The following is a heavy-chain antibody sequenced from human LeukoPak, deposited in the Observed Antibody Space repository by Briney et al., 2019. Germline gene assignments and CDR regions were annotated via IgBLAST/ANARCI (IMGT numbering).Heavy chain of an antibody. Sequence: DPSETLSLTCAVYGGSFSGYYWSWIRQPPGKGLEWIGEINHSGSTNYNPSLKSRVTISVDTSKNQFSLKLSSVTAADTAVYYCARVPHYYDSSGYYLFDYWGQGTLVTVSS. CDR3: ARVPHYYDSSGYYLFDY. J-gene: IGHJ4*02. V-gene: IGHV4-34*01. CDR1: GGSFSGYY. D-gene: IGHD3-22*01. CDR2: INHSGST.